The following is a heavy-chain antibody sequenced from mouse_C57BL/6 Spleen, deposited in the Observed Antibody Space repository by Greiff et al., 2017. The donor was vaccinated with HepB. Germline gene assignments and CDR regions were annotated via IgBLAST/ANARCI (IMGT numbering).Heavy chain of an antibody. D-gene: IGHD2-5*01. CDR1: GYSFTGYY. Sequence: EVKLQQSGPELVKPGASVKISCKASGYSFTGYYMNWVKQSPEKSLEWIGEINPSTGGTTYNQKFKAKATLTVDKSSSTAYMQLKSLTSEDSAVYYCAIYYSNYFDYWGQGTTLTVSS. V-gene: IGHV1-42*01. CDR2: INPSTGGT. CDR3: AIYYSNYFDY. J-gene: IGHJ2*01.